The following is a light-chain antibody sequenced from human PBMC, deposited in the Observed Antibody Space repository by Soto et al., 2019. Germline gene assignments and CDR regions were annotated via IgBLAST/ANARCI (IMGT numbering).Light chain of an antibody. J-gene: IGKJ1*01. CDR1: QSVINT. Sequence: EIVMTQSPATLSLSPGERATLSCRASQSVINTLAWYQQKPGQAPRLLIYDASNRATGIPARFSGSGSGTDFTLTISRLEPDDFATYYCQQYYNWPRTFGQGTKVE. CDR3: QQYYNWPRT. V-gene: IGKV3-11*01. CDR2: DAS.